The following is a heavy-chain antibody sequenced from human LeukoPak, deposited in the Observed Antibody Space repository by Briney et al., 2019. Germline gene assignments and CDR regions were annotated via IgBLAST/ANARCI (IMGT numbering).Heavy chain of an antibody. D-gene: IGHD4-17*01. CDR3: AKALDGDSIYYYYYMDV. CDR1: GFTFSNAW. J-gene: IGHJ6*03. V-gene: IGHV3-33*06. CDR2: IWYDGSNK. Sequence: GGSLRLSCAASGFTFSNAWMSWVRQAPGKGLEWVAVIWYDGSNKYYADSVKGRFTISRDNSKNTLYLQMNSLRAEDTAVCYCAKALDGDSIYYYYYMDVWGKGTTVTVSS.